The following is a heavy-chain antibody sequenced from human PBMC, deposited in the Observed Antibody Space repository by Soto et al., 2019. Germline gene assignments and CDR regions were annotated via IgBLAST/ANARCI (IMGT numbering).Heavy chain of an antibody. Sequence: GASVKVSCKASGYTFTSYGISWVRQAPGQGLEWMGWISAYNGNTNYAQKLQGRVTMTTDTSTSTAYMELRSLRSDDTAVYYCARDPSGYDSSGYYYCGYFQHWGQGTLVTVSS. V-gene: IGHV1-18*01. CDR2: ISAYNGNT. CDR1: GYTFTSYG. J-gene: IGHJ1*01. D-gene: IGHD3-22*01. CDR3: ARDPSGYDSSGYYYCGYFQH.